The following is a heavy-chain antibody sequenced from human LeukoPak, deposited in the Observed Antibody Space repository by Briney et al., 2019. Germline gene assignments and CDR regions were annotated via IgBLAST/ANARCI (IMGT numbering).Heavy chain of an antibody. CDR2: MNPNSGNT. Sequence: GASVKVSCKASGYTFTSYDINWVRQATGQGLEWMGWMNPNSGNTGYAQKFQGRVTITRNTSISTAYMELSSLRSEDTAVYYCARSPTQYSSSWYGLHNYYYYYMDVWGKGTTVTVSS. D-gene: IGHD6-13*01. CDR1: GYTFTSYD. J-gene: IGHJ6*03. CDR3: ARSPTQYSSSWYGLHNYYYYYMDV. V-gene: IGHV1-8*03.